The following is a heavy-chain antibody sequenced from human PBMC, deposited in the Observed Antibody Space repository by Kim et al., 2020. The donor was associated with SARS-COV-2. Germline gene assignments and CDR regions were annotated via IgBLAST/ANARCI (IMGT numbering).Heavy chain of an antibody. D-gene: IGHD6-19*01. CDR3: ARTVPDSSGWYFDY. CDR1: GGSISSSSYY. Sequence: SETLSLTCTVSGGSISSSSYYWGWIRQPPGKGLEWIGSIYYSGSTYYNPSLKSRVTISVDTSKNQFSLKLSSVTAADTAVYYCARTVPDSSGWYFDYWGQGTLVTVSS. V-gene: IGHV4-39*01. CDR2: IYYSGST. J-gene: IGHJ4*02.